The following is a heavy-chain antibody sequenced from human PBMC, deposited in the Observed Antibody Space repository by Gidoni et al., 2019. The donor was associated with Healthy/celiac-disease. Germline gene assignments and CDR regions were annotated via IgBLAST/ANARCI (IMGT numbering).Heavy chain of an antibody. CDR3: ARDEKGAVAGTGAEYFQH. CDR1: GFTFSSYG. Sequence: QVQLVESGGGVVQPGRSLRLSCAASGFTFSSYGMHWVRQAPGKGLGWVAVIWYDGSNKYYADSVKGRFTISRDNSKNTLYLQMNSLRAEDTAVYYCARDEKGAVAGTGAEYFQHWGQGTLVTVSS. D-gene: IGHD6-19*01. J-gene: IGHJ1*01. V-gene: IGHV3-33*01. CDR2: IWYDGSNK.